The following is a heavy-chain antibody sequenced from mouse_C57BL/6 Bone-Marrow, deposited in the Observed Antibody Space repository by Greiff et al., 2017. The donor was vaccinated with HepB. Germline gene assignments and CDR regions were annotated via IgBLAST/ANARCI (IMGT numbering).Heavy chain of an antibody. D-gene: IGHD1-1*01. Sequence: VKLVESGAELARPGASVKMSCKASGYTFTSYTMHWVKQRPGQGLEWIGYINPSSGYTKYNQKFKDKATLTADKSSSTAYMQLSSLTSEDSAVYYCARGYGKRSLDYWGQGTTLTVSS. CDR1: GYTFTSYT. CDR2: INPSSGYT. V-gene: IGHV1-4*01. J-gene: IGHJ2*01. CDR3: ARGYGKRSLDY.